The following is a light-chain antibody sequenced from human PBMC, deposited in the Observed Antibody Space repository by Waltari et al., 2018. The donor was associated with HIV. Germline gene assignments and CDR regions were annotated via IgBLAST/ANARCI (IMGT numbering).Light chain of an antibody. J-gene: IGKJ3*01. CDR2: AAS. CDR1: QSVPANY. CDR3: QQYGSSLFT. V-gene: IGKV3-20*01. Sequence: EIVLTQSPGTLSLSPGERVTLSCRASQSVPANYVAWYQQKPAQAPRLLIYAASSRATGIPDRFSGGGSGTDFTLTINSLEPEDFAVYFCQQYGSSLFTFGPGT.